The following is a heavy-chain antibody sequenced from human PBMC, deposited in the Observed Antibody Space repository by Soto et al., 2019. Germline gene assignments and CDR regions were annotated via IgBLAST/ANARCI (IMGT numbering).Heavy chain of an antibody. V-gene: IGHV4-38-2*02. D-gene: IGHD3-10*01. Sequence: PSETLCLTCSVSGYSIRSGYYWGWVRQAPGKGLERLGSVYHNGIMFHNPSFQSRVTISVDTSKNQFSLNLRSVTAADTAVYYCADLWFGELALNYCGHGILVTVST. J-gene: IGHJ4*01. CDR1: GYSIRSGYY. CDR3: ADLWFGELALNY. CDR2: VYHNGIM.